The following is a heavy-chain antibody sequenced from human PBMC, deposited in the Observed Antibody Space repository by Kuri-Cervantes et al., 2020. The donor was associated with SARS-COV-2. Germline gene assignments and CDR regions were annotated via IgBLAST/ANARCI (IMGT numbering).Heavy chain of an antibody. Sequence: GGSLRLSCAASGFTFSSYWMSWVRQAPGKGLEWVANIKQDGSEKYYVDSVKGRFTISRDNAKNSLYLQMNSLRAEDTAVYYCAREVTAIYYYGMDVWGQGTTVTVSS. J-gene: IGHJ6*02. CDR2: IKQDGSEK. V-gene: IGHV3-7*01. CDR3: AREVTAIYYYGMDV. D-gene: IGHD2-21*02. CDR1: GFTFSSYW.